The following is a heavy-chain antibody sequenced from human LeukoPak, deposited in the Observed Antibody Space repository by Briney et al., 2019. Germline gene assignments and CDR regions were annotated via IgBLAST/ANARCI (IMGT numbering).Heavy chain of an antibody. V-gene: IGHV3-21*01. Sequence: GGSLRLSCAASGFTFSSYSMNWVRQAPGKGLEWVSSISSSSSYIYYADSVKGRFTISRDNAKNSLYLQMNSLRAEDTAVYYCARINGPRFLDALPYDYWGQGTLVTVSS. CDR1: GFTFSSYS. J-gene: IGHJ4*02. D-gene: IGHD3-3*01. CDR3: ARINGPRFLDALPYDY. CDR2: ISSSSSYI.